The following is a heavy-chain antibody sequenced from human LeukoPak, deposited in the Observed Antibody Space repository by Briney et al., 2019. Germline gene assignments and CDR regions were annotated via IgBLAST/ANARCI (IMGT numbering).Heavy chain of an antibody. CDR1: GGSISSYY. Sequence: SETLSLTCTVSGGSISSYYWSWIRQPAGKGLEWIGRIYTSGSTNYNPSRTSRVTMSVDTSKNQFSLKLSSVTAADTAVYYCARGGLVEYSNYRYYYYYYGMDVWGQGTTVTVSS. D-gene: IGHD4-11*01. CDR3: ARGGLVEYSNYRYYYYYYGMDV. V-gene: IGHV4-4*07. CDR2: IYTSGST. J-gene: IGHJ6*02.